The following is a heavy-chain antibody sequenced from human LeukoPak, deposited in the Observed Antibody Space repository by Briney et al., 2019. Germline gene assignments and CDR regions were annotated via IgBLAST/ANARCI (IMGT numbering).Heavy chain of an antibody. CDR2: IYYSGST. J-gene: IGHJ4*02. CDR3: ASIVGRSRMEASYYDILTGGYEARGAIDY. CDR1: GGSISSSSYY. V-gene: IGHV4-39*07. D-gene: IGHD3-9*01. Sequence: SETLSLTCTVSGGSISSSSYYWGWIRQPPGKGLEWIGSIYYSGSTYYDPSLKSRVTISVDTSKNQFSLKLSSVTAADTAVYYCASIVGRSRMEASYYDILTGGYEARGAIDYWGQGTLVTVSS.